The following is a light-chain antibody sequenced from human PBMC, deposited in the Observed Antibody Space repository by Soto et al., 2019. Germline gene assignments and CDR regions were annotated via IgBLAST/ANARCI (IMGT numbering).Light chain of an antibody. CDR2: EVS. CDR1: SSDVGGYNY. V-gene: IGLV2-14*01. J-gene: IGLJ1*01. CDR3: SSXXXXNTRV. Sequence: QSALTQPASVSGSPGQSITISCTGTSSDVGGYNYVSWYQQHPGKAPKLMIYEVSNRPSGVSNRFSGSKSGNTASLTISGLQAEDEADYYCSSXXXXNTRVFGTGTKLTVL.